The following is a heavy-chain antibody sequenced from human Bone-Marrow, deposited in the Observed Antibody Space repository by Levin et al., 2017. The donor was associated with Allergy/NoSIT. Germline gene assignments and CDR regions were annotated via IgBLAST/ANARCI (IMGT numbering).Heavy chain of an antibody. CDR3: ARDSVQDYGDYVGRFDP. D-gene: IGHD4-17*01. J-gene: IGHJ5*02. CDR1: GGSLSSSA. CDR2: VIPIFGTS. V-gene: IGHV1-69*13. Sequence: SVKVSCKASGGSLSSSAISWVRQAPGQGLEWMGGVIPIFGTSNDALKFQGRITITADESTRTAYMELSSLTSEDTAIYYCARDSVQDYGDYVGRFDPWGQGTLVTVSS.